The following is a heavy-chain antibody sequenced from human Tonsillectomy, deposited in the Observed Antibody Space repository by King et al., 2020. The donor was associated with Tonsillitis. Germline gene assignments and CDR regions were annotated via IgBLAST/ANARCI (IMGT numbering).Heavy chain of an antibody. J-gene: IGHJ3*02. D-gene: IGHD4-23*01. CDR1: GYSFTTYR. CDR3: ARTTVVTDAFDI. Sequence: VQLVESGAEVKKPGESLKISCKGSGYSFTTYRIGWVRQMPGKGLEWMGIVYPGDSDTRYSPSFQGQVTISADTSISTAYLQWSSLKALDTAMYYCARTTVVTDAFDIWGQGTMVTVSS. V-gene: IGHV5-51*01. CDR2: VYPGDSDT.